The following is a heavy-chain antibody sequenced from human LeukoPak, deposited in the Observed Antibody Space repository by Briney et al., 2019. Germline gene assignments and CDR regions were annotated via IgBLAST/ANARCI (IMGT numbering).Heavy chain of an antibody. CDR1: GGPLSSHY. V-gene: IGHV4-59*11. D-gene: IGHD3-10*01. CDR3: ARVFDSGSQAYFYYMDV. Sequence: SETLSLTCTVSGGPLSSHYWNWIRQSPGKGLEWIGDIHSSGKIRYNPSLESRVTMSLDTSKNQFSLKLISVTAADTALYYCARVFDSGSQAYFYYMDVWGKGTTVTIFS. CDR2: IHSSGKI. J-gene: IGHJ6*03.